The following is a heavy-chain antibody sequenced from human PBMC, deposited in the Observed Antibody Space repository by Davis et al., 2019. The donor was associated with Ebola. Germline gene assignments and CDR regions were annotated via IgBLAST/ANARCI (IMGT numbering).Heavy chain of an antibody. Sequence: GGSLRLSCAASGFTFSSYGMHWVRQAPGKGLEWVAVISYDGSNKYYADSVKGRFTISRDNSKNTLYLQMNSLRAEDTAVYYCADTMGFYYYYGMDVWGQGTTVTVSS. CDR3: ADTMGFYYYYGMDV. CDR2: ISYDGSNK. D-gene: IGHD3-16*01. J-gene: IGHJ6*02. CDR1: GFTFSSYG. V-gene: IGHV3-30*03.